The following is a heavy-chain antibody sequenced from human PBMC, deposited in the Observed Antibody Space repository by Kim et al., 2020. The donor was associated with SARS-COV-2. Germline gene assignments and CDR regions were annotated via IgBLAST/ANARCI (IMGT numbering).Heavy chain of an antibody. V-gene: IGHV6-1*01. CDR3: ARKNYFDY. Sequence: EWYNDYAVSVKSRITINPDTAKNQFSLQLNSVTPEDTAVYYCARKNYFDYWGQGTLVTVSS. CDR2: EWYN. J-gene: IGHJ4*02.